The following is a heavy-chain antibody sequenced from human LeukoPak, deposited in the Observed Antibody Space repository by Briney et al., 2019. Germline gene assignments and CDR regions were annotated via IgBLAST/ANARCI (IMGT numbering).Heavy chain of an antibody. J-gene: IGHJ4*02. CDR1: GFTFSSYG. CDR3: AKNPSHYYDSSGRWSYFDY. D-gene: IGHD3-22*01. Sequence: GRSLRLSCAASGFTFSSYGMHWVRQAPGKGLEWVAVISYDGSNKYYADSVKGRFTISRDNSKNTLYLQMNSLRAEDTAVYYCAKNPSHYYDSSGRWSYFDYWGQGTLVTVSS. CDR2: ISYDGSNK. V-gene: IGHV3-30*18.